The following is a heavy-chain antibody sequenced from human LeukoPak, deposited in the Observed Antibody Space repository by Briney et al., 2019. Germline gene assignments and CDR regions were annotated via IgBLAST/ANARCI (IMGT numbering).Heavy chain of an antibody. CDR1: GGSFTDYY. V-gene: IGHV4-34*01. J-gene: IGHJ5*02. CDR2: ITHSGST. CDR3: SRRGQWLGRWFDP. Sequence: SETLSLTCAVFGGSFTDYYWSWIRQPPGKGLEGIGEITHSGSTNYKSSLKSRVTISVDTSKNQFSLKLTSVTAADTAIYYCSRRGQWLGRWFDPWGQGTLVTVSS. D-gene: IGHD6-19*01.